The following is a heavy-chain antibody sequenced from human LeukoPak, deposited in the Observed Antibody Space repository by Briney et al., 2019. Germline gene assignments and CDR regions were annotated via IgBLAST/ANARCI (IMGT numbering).Heavy chain of an antibody. D-gene: IGHD4-17*01. CDR1: GGSFGGYY. Sequence: SETLSLTCAVYGGSFGGYYWSWIRQPPGKGLEWIGEINHSGSTNYNPSLKSRVTISVDTSKNQFSLKLSSVTAADTAVYYCARGTTVTTFLDYWGQGTLVTVSS. CDR3: ARGTTVTTFLDY. J-gene: IGHJ4*02. V-gene: IGHV4-34*01. CDR2: INHSGST.